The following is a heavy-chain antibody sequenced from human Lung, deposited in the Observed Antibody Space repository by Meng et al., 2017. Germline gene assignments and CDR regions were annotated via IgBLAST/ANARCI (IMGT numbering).Heavy chain of an antibody. D-gene: IGHD6-25*01. Sequence: QVQLSQSGAEVKKPGASVKVSCKASGYAFTSYYIHWVRQAPGQGLEWMGLINSSGDYTRYAQRFQGRVTMTRDTSTSTVYMELSSLRSEDTAVYFCARDVRLLEAYFDYWGQGTLVTVSS. J-gene: IGHJ4*02. V-gene: IGHV1-46*03. CDR3: ARDVRLLEAYFDY. CDR2: INSSGDYT. CDR1: GYAFTSYY.